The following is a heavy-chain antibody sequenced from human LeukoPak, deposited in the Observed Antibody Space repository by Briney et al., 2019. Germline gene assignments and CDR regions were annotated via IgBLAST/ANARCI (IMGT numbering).Heavy chain of an antibody. CDR1: GFTFSSYE. D-gene: IGHD1-7*01. Sequence: PGGSLRLSCAASGFTFSSYEMNWVRQAPGKGLEWVSYISSSGSTIYYADSVEGRFTISRDNAKNSLYLQMNSLRAEDTAVYYCARDAMYNWNYGGGDYWGQGTMVTHSS. J-gene: IGHJ4*02. V-gene: IGHV3-48*03. CDR2: ISSSGSTI. CDR3: ARDAMYNWNYGGGDY.